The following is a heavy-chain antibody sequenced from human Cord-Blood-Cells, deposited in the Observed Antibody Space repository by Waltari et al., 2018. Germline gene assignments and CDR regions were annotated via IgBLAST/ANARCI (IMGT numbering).Heavy chain of an antibody. CDR2: IIPILGTA. CDR1: GGTFSSSA. CDR3: ATQETYCGGDCYSDYYYMDV. D-gene: IGHD2-21*01. Sequence: QVQLVQSGAEAKKPGASVKVSCKASGGTFSSSATTWVPQPPGQGLEWMGGIIPILGTANYAQKFQGRVTITAAESTSTAYMELSSLRSEDTAVYYCATQETYCGGDCYSDYYYMDVWGKGTTVTVSS. J-gene: IGHJ6*03. V-gene: IGHV1-69*01.